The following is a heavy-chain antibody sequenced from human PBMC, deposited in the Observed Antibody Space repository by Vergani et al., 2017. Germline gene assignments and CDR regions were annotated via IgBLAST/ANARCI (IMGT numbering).Heavy chain of an antibody. D-gene: IGHD3-10*01. CDR2: INHSGST. Sequence: QVQLQQWGAGLLKPSETLSLTCAVDGGSFSGYYWSWIRQPPGKGLEWLGEINHSGSTNYNPSLKSRVTISVDTSKNQFSLKLSSVTAADTAVYYCATGESQRSYYYGSGSYFYFEYWGQGTLVTVSS. CDR1: GGSFSGYY. V-gene: IGHV4-34*01. CDR3: ATGESQRSYYYGSGSYFYFEY. J-gene: IGHJ4*02.